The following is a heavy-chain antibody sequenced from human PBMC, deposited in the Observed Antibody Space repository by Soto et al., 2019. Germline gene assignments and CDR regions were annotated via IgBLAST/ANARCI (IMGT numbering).Heavy chain of an antibody. CDR3: ARGYSGTYRLDY. Sequence: GGSLRLSCAASGFTFSNYWMHRVRRAPGQGLVWVSRINSDGSTTTYSDSVKGRFTVSRDNAKSTLYLQVNSLRAEDTAVYYCARGYSGTYRLDYWGQGTQVTVSS. V-gene: IGHV3-74*01. CDR1: GFTFSNYW. CDR2: INSDGSTT. J-gene: IGHJ4*02. D-gene: IGHD1-26*01.